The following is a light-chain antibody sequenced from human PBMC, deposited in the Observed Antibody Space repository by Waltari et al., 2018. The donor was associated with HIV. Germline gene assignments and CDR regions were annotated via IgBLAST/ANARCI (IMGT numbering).Light chain of an antibody. V-gene: IGLV1-40*01. CDR2: GNS. CDR1: SAGYD. CDR3: QSYDSSLSSSV. J-gene: IGLJ2*01. Sequence: QSDLPQPPPVSGAPGQRVTISCSGVSAGYDVHWYQQLPGTAPKLLIYGNSNRPSGVPDRFSGSKSGPLASLAITGLQAEDEADYYCQSYDSSLSSSVFGGGTRLTVL.